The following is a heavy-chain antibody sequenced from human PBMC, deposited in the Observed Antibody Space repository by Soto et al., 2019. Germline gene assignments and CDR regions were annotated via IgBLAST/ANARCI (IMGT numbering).Heavy chain of an antibody. CDR1: VFSLSTRGMC. D-gene: IGHD5-18*01. V-gene: IGHV2-70*01. CDR3: ARIPYDTAMVWSGRFYCYYGMDV. Sequence: SGPTLVNPTQTLTITCTFSVFSLSTRGMCVSWIRQPPGKALECLALIDWDDDKYYSTSLKTRLTISKDTSKNQVVLTMTNMDPVDTATYYCARIPYDTAMVWSGRFYCYYGMDVWGQGTTVTVSS. J-gene: IGHJ6*02. CDR2: IDWDDDK.